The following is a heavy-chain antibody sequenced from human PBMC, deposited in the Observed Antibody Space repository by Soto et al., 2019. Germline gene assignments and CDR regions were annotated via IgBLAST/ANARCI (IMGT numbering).Heavy chain of an antibody. CDR2: SRNRANSYTT. V-gene: IGHV3-72*01. Sequence: EVQLVESGGGLVQPGGSLRLACAASGFTFGDHYMDWVRQAPGKGLEWVGRSRNRANSYTTEYAASVKGRFTISRDNSKNSLYLQMSSLRTEDTAVYYCATGVIGTSGDYYYGMDVWGQGTTVTVSS. CDR3: ATGVIGTSGDYYYGMDV. D-gene: IGHD1-7*01. CDR1: GFTFGDHY. J-gene: IGHJ6*02.